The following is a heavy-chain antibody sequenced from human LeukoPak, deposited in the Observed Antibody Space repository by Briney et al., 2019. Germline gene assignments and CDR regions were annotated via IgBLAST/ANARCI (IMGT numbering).Heavy chain of an antibody. CDR3: ARVAYSYGHYWYFDL. J-gene: IGHJ2*01. Sequence: PSETLSLTCAVSGGSISSSNWWSWVRQPPGKGLEWIGEIDHSGSTNYNPSLKSRVTISVDTSKNQFSLRLSSVTAADTAVYYCARVAYSYGHYWYFDLWGRGTLVTVSS. D-gene: IGHD5-18*01. CDR1: GGSISSSNW. CDR2: IDHSGST. V-gene: IGHV4-4*02.